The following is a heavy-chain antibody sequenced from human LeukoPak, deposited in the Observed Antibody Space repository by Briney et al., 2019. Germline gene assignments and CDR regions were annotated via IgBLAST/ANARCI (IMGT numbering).Heavy chain of an antibody. D-gene: IGHD2-15*01. Sequence: GGSLRLSCAASGFTFSSYALSGVRQAPGRGLEWVSSISGNGVGTYYADSVKGRFTISRDNSKNTLYLQMNSLRAEDTAVYYCAKHLRVVAATESFDYWGQGTLVTVSS. CDR2: ISGNGVGT. V-gene: IGHV3-23*01. CDR1: GFTFSSYA. J-gene: IGHJ4*02. CDR3: AKHLRVVAATESFDY.